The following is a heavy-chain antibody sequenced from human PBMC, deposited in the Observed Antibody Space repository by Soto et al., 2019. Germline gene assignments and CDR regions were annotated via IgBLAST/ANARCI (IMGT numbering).Heavy chain of an antibody. CDR2: INPSGGST. D-gene: IGHD3-22*01. V-gene: IGHV1-46*01. CDR3: ERAYYYDSSGFYYDC. CDR1: GYIFTNHY. Sequence: QVQLVQSGAEVKKPGASVKVSCKASGYIFTNHYIHWVRQAPGQGLEWMGIINPSGGSTNYLQKFQGRITMTMDTSTSTVYMEMSSLRSEDTAVYFCERAYYYDSSGFYYDCWGQGTLVTVSS. J-gene: IGHJ4*02.